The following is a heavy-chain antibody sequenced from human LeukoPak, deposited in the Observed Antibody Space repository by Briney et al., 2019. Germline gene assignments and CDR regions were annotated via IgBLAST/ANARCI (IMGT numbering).Heavy chain of an antibody. D-gene: IGHD6-19*01. CDR3: ERGSDSSGWEFDY. J-gene: IGHJ4*02. Sequence: GSSVKVSCKASGGTFSSYAISWVRQAPGQGLEWMGGIIHIFGKAGYAQKFQGRVTITTDESTSTAYMELSSLRSEDTAVYYCERGSDSSGWEFDYWGQGTLVTVSS. CDR2: IIHIFGKA. V-gene: IGHV1-69*05. CDR1: GGTFSSYA.